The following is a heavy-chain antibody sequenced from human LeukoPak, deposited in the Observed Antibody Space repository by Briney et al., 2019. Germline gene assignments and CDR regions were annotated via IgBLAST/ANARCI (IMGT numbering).Heavy chain of an antibody. CDR3: VSPRGFSYGYLDY. V-gene: IGHV4-30-2*03. CDR2: IYYSKNT. Sequence: SETLSLTCAVSGGSISSGGYSWSRIRQPPGKGLEWIGSIYYSKNTYYNPSLKSRVTISADTSKNQFSLTLGSVSATDTAVYYCVSPRGFSYGYLDYWGQGTLVTVSS. D-gene: IGHD5-18*01. J-gene: IGHJ4*02. CDR1: GGSISSGGYS.